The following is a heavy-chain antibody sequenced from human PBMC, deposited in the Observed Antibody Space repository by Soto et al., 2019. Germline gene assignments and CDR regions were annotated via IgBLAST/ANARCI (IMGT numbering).Heavy chain of an antibody. CDR2: INHSGST. V-gene: IGHV4-34*01. CDR3: ARDSITMVRNSRGLVSDYFDY. CDR1: GGSFSGYY. Sequence: SETLSLTCAVYGGSFSGYYWSWIRQPPGKGLEWIGEINHSGSTNYNPSLKSRVTISVDTSKNQFSLKLSSVTAADTAVYYCARDSITMVRNSRGLVSDYFDYWGQGT. D-gene: IGHD3-10*01. J-gene: IGHJ4*02.